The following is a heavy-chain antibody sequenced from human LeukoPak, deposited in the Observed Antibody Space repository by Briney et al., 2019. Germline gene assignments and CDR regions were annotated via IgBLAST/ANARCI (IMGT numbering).Heavy chain of an antibody. J-gene: IGHJ4*02. CDR2: MSPNSGNT. D-gene: IGHD6-13*01. CDR1: GYTFTSYD. CDR3: ALSLAAAGIGALY. V-gene: IGHV1-8*01. Sequence: ASVKVSCKASGYTFTSYDMNWVRQATGQGLEWMGWMSPNSGNTRYAQKFQGRVTMTRNTSISTAYMELSSLRSEDTAVYYCALSLAAAGIGALYWGQGTPVTVSS.